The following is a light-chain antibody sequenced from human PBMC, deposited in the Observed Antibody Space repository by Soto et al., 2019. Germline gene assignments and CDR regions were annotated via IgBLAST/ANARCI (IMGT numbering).Light chain of an antibody. CDR1: QRLXSW. Sequence: DIQMTQSPSTLSASGGDRVTITCRASQRLXSWFGWPQQKPGKAPKILXYDASSLKRGVPSRLSGSGSGTEFTLTISSLQPDDFATYYCQQYNSYSRTFGQGTKVEI. V-gene: IGKV1-5*01. J-gene: IGKJ1*01. CDR3: QQYNSYSRT. CDR2: DAS.